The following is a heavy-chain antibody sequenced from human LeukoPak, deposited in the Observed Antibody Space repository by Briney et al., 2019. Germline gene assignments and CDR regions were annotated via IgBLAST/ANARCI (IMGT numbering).Heavy chain of an antibody. V-gene: IGHV4-34*01. Sequence: PSETLSLTCAVYGGSFSGYYWSWIRQPSGKGLEWIGEINHSGSTNYNPSLKSRVTISVDTSKNQFSLKLSSVTAADTAVYYCARRYSSSSLWAYWGQGTLVTVSS. CDR1: GGSFSGYY. J-gene: IGHJ4*02. CDR3: ARRYSSSSLWAY. D-gene: IGHD6-6*01. CDR2: INHSGST.